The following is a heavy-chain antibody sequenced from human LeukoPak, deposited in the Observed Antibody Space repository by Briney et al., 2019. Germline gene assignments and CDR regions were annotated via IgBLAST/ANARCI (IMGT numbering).Heavy chain of an antibody. CDR3: ARDSVAVAGRDY. J-gene: IGHJ4*02. Sequence: GGSLRLSCAASGFTVSSNYMSWVRQAPGKGPEWVSVIYSGGSTYYADYVKGRFTISRYNSKNSLYIKMTRLRAEDTSVYYSARDSVAVAGRDYWGQGTLVTVSS. V-gene: IGHV3-53*01. D-gene: IGHD6-13*01. CDR1: GFTVSSNY. CDR2: IYSGGST.